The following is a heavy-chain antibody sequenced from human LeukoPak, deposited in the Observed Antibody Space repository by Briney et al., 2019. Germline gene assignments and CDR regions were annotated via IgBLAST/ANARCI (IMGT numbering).Heavy chain of an antibody. J-gene: IGHJ5*02. D-gene: IGHD3-9*01. CDR1: GGSISSYY. CDR3: ARHYYDILTGYPNAYNWFDP. CDR2: IYYSGST. V-gene: IGHV4-59*01. Sequence: PSETLSLTCTVSGGSISSYYWSWIRQPPGKGLEWVGYIYYSGSTNYNPSLKSRVTISVDTSKNRFSLKLSSVTAADTAVYYCARHYYDILTGYPNAYNWFDPWGQGTLVTVSS.